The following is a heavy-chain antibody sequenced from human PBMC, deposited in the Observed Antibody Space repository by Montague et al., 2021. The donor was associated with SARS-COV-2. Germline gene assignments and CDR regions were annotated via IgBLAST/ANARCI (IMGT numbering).Heavy chain of an antibody. CDR3: AHRDSGRIAAAGFDY. CDR2: IYWDDDK. CDR1: GFSLSTSGVG. Sequence: PALVKPTQTLTLTCTFSGFSLSTSGVGVGWIRQPPGKALEWLALIYWDDDKRYSPSLKSRLTITKDTSKNQVVLTMTNMDPVDTATHYCAHRDSGRIAAAGFDYWGQGTLVTVSS. D-gene: IGHD6-13*01. V-gene: IGHV2-5*02. J-gene: IGHJ4*02.